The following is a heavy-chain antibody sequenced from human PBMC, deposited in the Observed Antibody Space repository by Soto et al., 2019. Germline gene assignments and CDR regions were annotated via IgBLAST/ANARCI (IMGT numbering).Heavy chain of an antibody. Sequence: PETLSLTCAVYGGSFSGYYWSWIRQPPGKGLEWIGEINHSGSTNYNPSLKSRVTISVDTSKNQFSLKLSSVTAADTAVYYCARSWGYSSSWYFDYWGQGTLVTVSS. CDR3: ARSWGYSSSWYFDY. CDR2: INHSGST. CDR1: GGSFSGYY. D-gene: IGHD6-13*01. V-gene: IGHV4-34*01. J-gene: IGHJ4*02.